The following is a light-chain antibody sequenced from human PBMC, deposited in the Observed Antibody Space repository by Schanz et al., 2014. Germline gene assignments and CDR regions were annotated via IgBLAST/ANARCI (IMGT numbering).Light chain of an antibody. J-gene: IGKJ2*01. V-gene: IGKV3-20*01. Sequence: ETVLTQSPGTLSLSPGERATLSCRASQSVTSTYLAWYQQKPGQAPRLLIYEASIRATGVPDRFSGSGSGTDFTLTISRLEPEDFAVYYCQQYGSSLMYTFGQGTKVEIK. CDR1: QSVTSTY. CDR3: QQYGSSLMYT. CDR2: EAS.